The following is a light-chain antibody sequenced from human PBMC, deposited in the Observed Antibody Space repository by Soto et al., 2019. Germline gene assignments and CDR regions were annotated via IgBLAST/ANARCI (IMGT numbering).Light chain of an antibody. V-gene: IGKV4-1*01. CDR3: QQYNNWPPLT. J-gene: IGKJ4*01. CDR2: DSS. Sequence: DIVMTQSPEYLAVSLGERATINCKSSEGFLYRSYNKNYLAWYQQRPGQPPRLLIFDSSNRATGVPARFSGSGSGTNFTLIISSLQSEDFAVYYCQQYNNWPPLTFGGGTKVDIK. CDR1: EGFLYRSYNKNY.